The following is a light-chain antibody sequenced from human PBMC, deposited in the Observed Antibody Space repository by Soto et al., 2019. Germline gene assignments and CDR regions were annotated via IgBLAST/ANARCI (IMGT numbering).Light chain of an antibody. CDR2: GAS. V-gene: IGKV3-15*01. Sequence: EIVMTQSPATLSVSPGERATLSCRASQSVSSNLAWYQQKPGQAPRLLIYGASTRATDIPARFSGSGSGTEFTLTISSLQYEDVAVYYCQQYNNWPPLTFGGGTKVEIK. CDR1: QSVSSN. J-gene: IGKJ4*01. CDR3: QQYNNWPPLT.